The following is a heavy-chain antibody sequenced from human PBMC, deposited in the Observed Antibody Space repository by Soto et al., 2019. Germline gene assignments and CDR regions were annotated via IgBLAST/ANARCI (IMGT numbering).Heavy chain of an antibody. CDR1: GYTFTSYY. D-gene: IGHD2-2*01. J-gene: IGHJ5*02. Sequence: ASVKVSCKASGYTFTSYYMHWVRQAPGQGLEWMGIINPSGGSTSYAQKFQGRVTMTRDTSTSTVYMELSSLRSEDTAVYYCATSVHCSSTSCFSFDPWGQGTLVTVS. CDR2: INPSGGST. V-gene: IGHV1-46*01. CDR3: ATSVHCSSTSCFSFDP.